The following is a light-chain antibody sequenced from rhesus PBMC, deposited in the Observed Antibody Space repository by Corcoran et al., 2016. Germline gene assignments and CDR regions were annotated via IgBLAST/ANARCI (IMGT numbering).Light chain of an antibody. CDR3: QQSSNFPFT. J-gene: IGKJ3*01. V-gene: IGKV6-55*01. CDR2: YAS. CDR1: QSIGSS. Sequence: EIVLTQSPAFQSVTLKEKVTITCQASQSIGSSLHWYQQKPDQSPKLLIKYASQSISGVPSRFSGNGSGTDFTLTINSLEAEDAATYYCQQSSNFPFTFGPGTKLDIK.